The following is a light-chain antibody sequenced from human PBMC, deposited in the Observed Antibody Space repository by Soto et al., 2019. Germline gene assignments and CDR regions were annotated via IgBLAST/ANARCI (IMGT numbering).Light chain of an antibody. CDR2: GAS. J-gene: IGKJ4*01. CDR1: QAIRND. CDR3: QQYGYSAT. V-gene: IGKV1-6*01. Sequence: AIQMTQSPSSLSASVGDRVTITCRASQAIRNDLGWYQQKPGKAPTLLIFGASNLQPGVPVRFSASGSGTNFTLTISRLEPEDFAVYYCQQYGYSATFGGGTKVEIK.